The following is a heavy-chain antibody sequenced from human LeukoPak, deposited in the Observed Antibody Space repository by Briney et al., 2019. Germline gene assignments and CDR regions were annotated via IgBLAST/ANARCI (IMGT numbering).Heavy chain of an antibody. V-gene: IGHV1-46*01. CDR1: GYTFTSYY. CDR3: ARDLNRRDGYNQEASRYYYYMDV. CDR2: INPSGGST. J-gene: IGHJ6*03. D-gene: IGHD5-24*01. Sequence: ASVKVSCKASGYTFTSYYMHWVRQAPGQGLEWMGIINPSGGSTSYAQKFQGRATMTRDMSTSTVYMELSSLRSEDTAVYYCARDLNRRDGYNQEASRYYYYMDVWGKGTTVTVSS.